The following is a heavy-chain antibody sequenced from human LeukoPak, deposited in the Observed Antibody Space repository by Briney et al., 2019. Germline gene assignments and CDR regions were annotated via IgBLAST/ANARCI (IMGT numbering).Heavy chain of an antibody. D-gene: IGHD2-2*02. CDR1: GYSISSGYY. Sequence: PSETLSLTCTVSGYSISSGYYWGWIRQPPGKGLEWIGSIYHSGSTYYNPSLKSRVTISVDTSKNQFSLKLSSVTAADTAVYYCATPGGSCSSTSCYNYFDYWGQGTLVTVSS. V-gene: IGHV4-38-2*02. J-gene: IGHJ4*02. CDR3: ATPGGSCSSTSCYNYFDY. CDR2: IYHSGST.